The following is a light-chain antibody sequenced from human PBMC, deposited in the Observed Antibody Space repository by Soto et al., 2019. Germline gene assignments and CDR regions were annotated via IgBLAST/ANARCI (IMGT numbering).Light chain of an antibody. J-gene: IGKJ2*01. CDR3: QQNYNTPPYT. CDR1: QSVFKGSNNKDC. Sequence: DIVMTQSPDSLAVSLGERATINCKSSQSVFKGSNNKDCLAWYQQKPGQAPKLLIYATTHLQSGVPSRFSGSGSGTEFTLTISSLHPEDFATYFCQQNYNTPPYTFGQGTKLEIK. CDR2: ATT. V-gene: IGKV4-1*01.